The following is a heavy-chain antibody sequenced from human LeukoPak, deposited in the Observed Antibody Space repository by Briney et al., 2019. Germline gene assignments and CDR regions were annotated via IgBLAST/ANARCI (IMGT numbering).Heavy chain of an antibody. CDR2: ISWNSNNT. D-gene: IGHD2-15*01. J-gene: IGHJ4*02. Sequence: GRSLRLSCAASGFTFENYAMHWVRQAPGRGLEWVSGISWNSNNTGYADSVKGRFTISRDNAKNSLYLQMNNLRAEDTALYYCAKDPNLPQYCSGGGSCLNGYYFDYWGQGTLVTVSS. CDR1: GFTFENYA. CDR3: AKDPNLPQYCSGGGSCLNGYYFDY. V-gene: IGHV3-9*01.